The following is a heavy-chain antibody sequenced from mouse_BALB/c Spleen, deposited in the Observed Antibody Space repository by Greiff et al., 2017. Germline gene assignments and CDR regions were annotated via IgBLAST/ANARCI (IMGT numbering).Heavy chain of an antibody. J-gene: IGHJ2*01. Sequence: EVKLMESGGGLVQPGGSRKLSCAASGFTFSSFGMHWVRQAPEKGLEWVAYISSGSSTIYYADTVKGRFTISRDNPKNTLFLQMTSLRSEDTAMYYCARAVGYYHYFDYWGQGTTLTVSS. CDR1: GFTFSSFG. CDR2: ISSGSSTI. CDR3: ARAVGYYHYFDY. D-gene: IGHD2-3*01. V-gene: IGHV5-17*02.